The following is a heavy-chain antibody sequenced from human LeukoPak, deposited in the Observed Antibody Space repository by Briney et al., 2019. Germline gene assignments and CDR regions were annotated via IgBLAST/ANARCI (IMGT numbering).Heavy chain of an antibody. V-gene: IGHV4-61*02. Sequence: PSETLSLTCTVSGGSISSGSYYWSWIRQPAGKGLEWIGRIYTSGSTNYNPSLKSRVTISVDTSKNQFSLKLSSVTAADTAVYYCARGPGIAAADKRFDPWGQGTLVTVSS. CDR1: GGSISSGSYY. CDR3: ARGPGIAAADKRFDP. CDR2: IYTSGST. J-gene: IGHJ5*02. D-gene: IGHD6-13*01.